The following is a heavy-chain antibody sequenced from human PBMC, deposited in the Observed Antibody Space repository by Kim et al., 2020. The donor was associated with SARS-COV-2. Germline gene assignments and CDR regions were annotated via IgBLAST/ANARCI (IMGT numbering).Heavy chain of an antibody. Sequence: LSLTCAASGFTFDDYAMHWVRQAPGKGLEWVSLISGDGGSTYYADSVKGRFTISRDNSKNSLYLQMNSLSTEDTALYYCAKDTGDSSGWFYYYGMDV. CDR2: ISGDGGST. CDR1: GFTFDDYA. J-gene: IGHJ6*01. V-gene: IGHV3-43*02. CDR3: AKDTGDSSGWFYYYGMDV. D-gene: IGHD6-19*01.